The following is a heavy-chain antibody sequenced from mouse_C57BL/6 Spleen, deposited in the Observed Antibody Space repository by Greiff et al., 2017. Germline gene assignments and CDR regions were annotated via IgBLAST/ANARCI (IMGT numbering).Heavy chain of an antibody. J-gene: IGHJ3*01. CDR1: GYTFTSYG. Sequence: QVQLQQSGAELARPGASVKLSCKASGYTFTSYGISWVKQRTGQGLEWIGEIYPRSGNTYYNEKFKGKATLTADKSSSTAYMELRSLTSEDSAVYFCDVLDSSGKFAYWGQGTLVTVSA. CDR3: DVLDSSGKFAY. CDR2: IYPRSGNT. D-gene: IGHD3-2*02. V-gene: IGHV1-81*01.